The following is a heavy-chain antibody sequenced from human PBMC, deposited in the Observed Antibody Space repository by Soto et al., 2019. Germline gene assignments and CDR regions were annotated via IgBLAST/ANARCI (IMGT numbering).Heavy chain of an antibody. V-gene: IGHV1-3*05. CDR3: ATSYSAYDYHYYYGMDV. Sequence: QVQLVQSGAEEKKPGASVKVSCKASGYTFTNYAIHWVRQAPGQRLEWMGWINAGNGNTKYSQEFQGRVTITRDTSASTAYMELSSLRSEDTAVYYCATSYSAYDYHYYYGMDVWGQGTTVTVSS. CDR1: GYTFTNYA. CDR2: INAGNGNT. D-gene: IGHD5-12*01. J-gene: IGHJ6*02.